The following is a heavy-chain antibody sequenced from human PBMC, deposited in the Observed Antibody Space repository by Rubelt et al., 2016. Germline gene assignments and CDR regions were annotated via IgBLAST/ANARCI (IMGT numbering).Heavy chain of an antibody. CDR3: AGELGSGGTIAYIYYFDY. J-gene: IGHJ4*02. V-gene: IGHV3-30*04. CDR2: ISYDRNNK. CDR1: GFTFTSYA. D-gene: IGHD4-23*01. Sequence: YGGGVVQPGRSLRLSCAASGFTFTSYAIHWVRQAPGKGLEWVAGISYDRNNKYYGDSVKGRFTISTNNSKNTVYLQMNSLRIEDTAVYYCAGELGSGGTIAYIYYFDYWGQGTLVTVSS.